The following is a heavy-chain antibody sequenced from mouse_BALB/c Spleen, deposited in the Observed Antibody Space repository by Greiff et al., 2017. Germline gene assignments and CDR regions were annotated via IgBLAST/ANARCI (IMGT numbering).Heavy chain of an antibody. D-gene: IGHD1-1*01. J-gene: IGHJ4*01. V-gene: IGHV5-9-4*01. Sequence: EVQGVESGGGLVKPGGSLKLSCAASGFTFSSYAMSWVRQSPEKRLEWVAEISSGGSYTYYPDTVTGRFTISRDNAKNTLYLEMSSLRSEDTAMYYCARAPYGSSPYYAMDYWGQGTSVTVSS. CDR2: ISSGGSYT. CDR3: ARAPYGSSPYYAMDY. CDR1: GFTFSSYA.